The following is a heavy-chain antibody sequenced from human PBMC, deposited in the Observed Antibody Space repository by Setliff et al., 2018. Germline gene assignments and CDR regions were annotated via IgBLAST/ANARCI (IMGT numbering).Heavy chain of an antibody. CDR3: ARVSQYSSGWYYYYYGMDV. Sequence: KPSETLSLTCAVYGGSFSGYYWSWIRQPPGKGLEWIGEINHSGSTNYNPSLKSRVTISVDTSKNQFSLRLSSVTAADTAVYYCARVSQYSSGWYYYYYGMDVWGQGTTVTVSS. CDR2: INHSGST. J-gene: IGHJ6*02. D-gene: IGHD6-19*01. CDR1: GGSFSGYY. V-gene: IGHV4-34*01.